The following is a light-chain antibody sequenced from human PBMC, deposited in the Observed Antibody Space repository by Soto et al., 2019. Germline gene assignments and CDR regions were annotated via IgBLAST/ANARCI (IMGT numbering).Light chain of an antibody. CDR2: KAS. V-gene: IGKV1-5*03. CDR1: QSISYW. Sequence: DIQMTQSPSTLSASVGDRVTITCRASQSISYWLAWYQQKPGKDPNLLIYKASSLESGVPSRFSGSGSGTEFTLTISSLQPDDFATYYCQQYNSYWTFGPGTKVEIK. J-gene: IGKJ1*01. CDR3: QQYNSYWT.